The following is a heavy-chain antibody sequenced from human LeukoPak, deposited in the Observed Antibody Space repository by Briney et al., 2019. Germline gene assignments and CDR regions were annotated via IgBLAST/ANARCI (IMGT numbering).Heavy chain of an antibody. CDR3: AKDPYYGSGSYLTFIDY. CDR2: IRYDGSNK. D-gene: IGHD3-10*01. CDR1: GFTFSSYG. Sequence: GGSLRLSCAASGFTFSSYGMHWVRQAPGKGLERVAFIRYDGSNKYYADSVKGRFTISRDNSKNTLYLQMNSPRAEDTAVYYCAKDPYYGSGSYLTFIDYWGQGTLVTVSS. V-gene: IGHV3-30*02. J-gene: IGHJ4*02.